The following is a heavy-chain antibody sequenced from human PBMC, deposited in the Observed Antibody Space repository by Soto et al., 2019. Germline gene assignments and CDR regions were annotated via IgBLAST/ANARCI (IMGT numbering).Heavy chain of an antibody. Sequence: QLQLQESGSGLVKPSQTLSLTCAVSGGSISSGGYSWSWIRQPPGKGLEWIGDIYHSGSTYYNPSLKSRVTISVGRSKSQFALKLGSVTAADTAVYYCAAGGGLPRYYWGQGTLVTVSS. J-gene: IGHJ4*02. CDR3: AAGGGLPRYY. CDR2: IYHSGST. CDR1: GGSISSGGYS. D-gene: IGHD5-12*01. V-gene: IGHV4-30-2*01.